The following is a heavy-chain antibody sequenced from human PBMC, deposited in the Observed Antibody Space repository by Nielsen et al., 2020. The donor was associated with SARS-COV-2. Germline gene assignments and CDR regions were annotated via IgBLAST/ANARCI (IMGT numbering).Heavy chain of an antibody. CDR3: ATSAYSSSMDV. J-gene: IGHJ6*02. V-gene: IGHV3-9*01. CDR1: GFTFDDYA. D-gene: IGHD6-6*01. CDR2: ISWNSGSI. Sequence: SLRLSCAASGFTFDDYAMHWVRQAPGKGLEWVSGISWNSGSIGYADSVKGRFTISRDNAKNSLYLQMNSLRAEDTALYYCATSAYSSSMDVWGQGTTVTVSS.